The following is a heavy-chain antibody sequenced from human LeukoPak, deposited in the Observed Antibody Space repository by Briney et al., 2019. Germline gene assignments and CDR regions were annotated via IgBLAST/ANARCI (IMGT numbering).Heavy chain of an antibody. CDR2: ISSSGSTI. Sequence: GGSLRLSCAASGFTFSSYEMNWVRQAPGKGLEWVSYISSSGSTIYYADSVKGRFTISRDNAKNSLYLQMNSLRAEDTAVYYCARVKWEEPHLLWSGEWDYWGQGTLVTVSS. CDR3: ARVKWEEPHLLWSGEWDY. D-gene: IGHD3-10*01. J-gene: IGHJ4*02. CDR1: GFTFSSYE. V-gene: IGHV3-48*03.